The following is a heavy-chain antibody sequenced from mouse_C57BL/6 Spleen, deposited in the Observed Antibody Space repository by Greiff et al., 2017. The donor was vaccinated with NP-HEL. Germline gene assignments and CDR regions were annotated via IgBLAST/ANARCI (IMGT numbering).Heavy chain of an antibody. CDR3: ARSFYGNYEDWYFDV. D-gene: IGHD2-1*01. CDR1: GYTFTSYW. J-gene: IGHJ1*03. V-gene: IGHV1-55*01. Sequence: VQLQQPGAELVKPGASVKMSCKASGYTFTSYWITWVKQRPGQGLEWIGDLYPGSGSTNYTEKFKSKATLTVDTSSSTAYMQLSSLTSEDSAVYYCARSFYGNYEDWYFDVWGTGTTVTVSS. CDR2: LYPGSGST.